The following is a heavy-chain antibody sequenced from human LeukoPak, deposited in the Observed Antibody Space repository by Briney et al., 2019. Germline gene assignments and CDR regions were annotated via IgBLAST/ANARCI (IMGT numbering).Heavy chain of an antibody. CDR2: MYTSGST. D-gene: IGHD6-19*01. CDR3: TRGSITVDH. Sequence: SETLSLTCTVSGGSISSGSSYWGWLRQPAGKGLEWIGRMYTSGSTNYNPSLKSRFTISVDTSKNQFSLKMTSVTAADTAVYYCTRGSITVDHWGQGTLVTVSS. CDR1: GGSISSGSSY. V-gene: IGHV4-61*02. J-gene: IGHJ4*02.